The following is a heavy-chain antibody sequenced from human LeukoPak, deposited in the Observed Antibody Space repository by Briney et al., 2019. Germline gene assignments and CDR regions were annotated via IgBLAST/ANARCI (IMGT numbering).Heavy chain of an antibody. CDR2: ISGSGSGGST. V-gene: IGHV3-23*01. J-gene: IGHJ4*02. D-gene: IGHD5-24*01. CDR1: GFTFSSYE. CDR3: AKSGYNRFDY. Sequence: GGSLRLSCAASGFTFSSYEMNWVRQAPGKGLEWVSSISGSGSGGSTYYADSVKGRFTISRDNSKNTLYQQMNSLRAEDTAVYYCAKSGYNRFDYWGQGTLVTVSS.